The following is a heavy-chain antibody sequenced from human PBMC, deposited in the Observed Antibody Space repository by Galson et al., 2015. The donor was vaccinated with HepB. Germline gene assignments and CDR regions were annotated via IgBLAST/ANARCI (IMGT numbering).Heavy chain of an antibody. V-gene: IGHV3-23*01. CDR1: GFTLSSYG. D-gene: IGHD4-11*01. CDR3: ARLHFGMDV. CDR2: ISASGEST. J-gene: IGHJ6*02. Sequence: SLRLSCAVSGFTLSSYGMAWVRQTPGKGLEWVSVISASGESTYYADSAKGRFTVTRDESKHTIFLQMAYVRAGDTAIYYCARLHFGMDVWGQGTTVTVSS.